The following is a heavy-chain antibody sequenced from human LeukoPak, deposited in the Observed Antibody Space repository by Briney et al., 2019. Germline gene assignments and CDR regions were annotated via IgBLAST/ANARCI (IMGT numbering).Heavy chain of an antibody. CDR2: ISWNSGSI. J-gene: IGHJ4*02. CDR3: AKERDGYNYFDY. D-gene: IGHD5-12*01. Sequence: PGRSLRLSCAASGFTFDDYAMHWVRQAPGKGLEWVSGISWNSGSIGYADSVKGRFTISRDNAKNSLYLQMNSLRAEDTALYYCAKERDGYNYFDYWGQGTPVTVSS. CDR1: GFTFDDYA. V-gene: IGHV3-9*01.